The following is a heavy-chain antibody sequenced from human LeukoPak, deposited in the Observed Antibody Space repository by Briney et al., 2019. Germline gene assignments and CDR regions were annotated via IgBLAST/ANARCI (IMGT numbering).Heavy chain of an antibody. D-gene: IGHD7-27*01. CDR3: VRGHWGDY. CDR2: MNPNSGNT. CDR1: GGTFSSYA. Sequence: GASVKVSCKASGGTFSSYAINWVRQATGQGLEWMGWMNPNSGNTGYAQKFQGRVTITRNTSISTAYMELSSLRTEDTAVYYCVRGHWGDYWGQGTLVTVSS. J-gene: IGHJ4*02. V-gene: IGHV1-8*03.